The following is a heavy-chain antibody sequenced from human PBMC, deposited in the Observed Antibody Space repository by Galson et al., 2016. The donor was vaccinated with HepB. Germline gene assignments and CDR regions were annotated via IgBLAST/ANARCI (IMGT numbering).Heavy chain of an antibody. J-gene: IGHJ3*02. CDR1: GFTFSISS. Sequence: SLRLSCAASGFTFSISSMNWVRQAPGTGLEWASSISTRSSYIYYADSVKGRFTISRDNAKNSLYLQMNSLRAEDTAVYYCARTLPRAGAFDIWGQGTMVTGSS. V-gene: IGHV3-21*01. CDR2: ISTRSSYI. CDR3: ARTLPRAGAFDI.